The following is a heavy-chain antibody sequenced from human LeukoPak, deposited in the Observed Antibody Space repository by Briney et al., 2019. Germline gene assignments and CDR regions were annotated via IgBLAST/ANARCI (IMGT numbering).Heavy chain of an antibody. V-gene: IGHV1-18*01. D-gene: IGHD1-26*01. CDR1: GYTFTSYG. CDR2: ISAYNGNT. Sequence: ASVRVSCTASGYTFTSYGISWVRQAPGQGLEWMGWISAYNGNTNYTQKLQGRVTMTTDTSTSTAYMELRSLRSDDTAVYYCARDRAPYSGSYFDYFDYWGQGTLVTVSS. CDR3: ARDRAPYSGSYFDYFDY. J-gene: IGHJ4*02.